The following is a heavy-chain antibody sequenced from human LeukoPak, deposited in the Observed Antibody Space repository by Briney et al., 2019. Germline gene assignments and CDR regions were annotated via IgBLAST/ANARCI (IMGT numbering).Heavy chain of an antibody. D-gene: IGHD3-22*01. CDR3: ARGDDSSGYSTFDI. CDR2: INHSGST. CDR1: GGSFSGYY. V-gene: IGHV4-34*01. J-gene: IGHJ3*02. Sequence: PSETLSLTCAVYGGSFSGYYWSWIRQPPGKGLEWIGEINHSGSTNYNPSLKSRVTISVDTSKNQFSLKLSSVTAADTAVYYCARGDDSSGYSTFDIWGQGTMVTVSS.